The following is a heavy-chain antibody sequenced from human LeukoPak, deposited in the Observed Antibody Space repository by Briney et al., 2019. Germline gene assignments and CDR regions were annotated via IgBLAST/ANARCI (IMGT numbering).Heavy chain of an antibody. V-gene: IGHV1-18*01. CDR2: ISAYNGNT. D-gene: IGHD3-22*01. J-gene: IGHJ5*02. CDR3: ARDRSRDSSGYYFDWFDP. CDR1: GYTFTSYG. Sequence: ASVKVSCKASGYTFTSYGISWVRQAPGHGLEWMGWISAYNGNTNYAQKLQGRVTMTTDTSTSTAYMELRSLRSDDTAVYYCARDRSRDSSGYYFDWFDPWGQGTLVTVSS.